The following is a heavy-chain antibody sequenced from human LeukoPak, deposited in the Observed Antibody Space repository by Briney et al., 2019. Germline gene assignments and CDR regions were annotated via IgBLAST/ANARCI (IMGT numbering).Heavy chain of an antibody. D-gene: IGHD6-13*01. V-gene: IGHV1-2*06. Sequence: ASVKVSCKASGYTFTGYYMHWVRQAPGQGLEWMGRINPNGGVTNYAQKFQGRVTMTRDTSITTAYMELNRLRSDDTAVYYCASRRTFRQIAAAATNWFDPWGQGTLVTVSS. CDR3: ASRRTFRQIAAAATNWFDP. CDR1: GYTFTGYY. CDR2: INPNGGVT. J-gene: IGHJ5*02.